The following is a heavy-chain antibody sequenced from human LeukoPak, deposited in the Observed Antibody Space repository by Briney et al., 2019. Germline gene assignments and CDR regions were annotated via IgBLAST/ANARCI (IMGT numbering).Heavy chain of an antibody. V-gene: IGHV3-43*01. CDR1: GFTFDHYT. CDR2: ISMDGV. D-gene: IGHD5-18*01. CDR3: VKGRRRGYAYGTLES. J-gene: IGHJ4*02. Sequence: GGSLRLSCAASGFTFDHYTMYWVRHGPEKGLEWVSLISMDGVNADSVKGRFTISRDNNKSSVYLQMNGLRTDDTGLYYCVKGRRRGYAYGTLESWGQGTLVTVSS.